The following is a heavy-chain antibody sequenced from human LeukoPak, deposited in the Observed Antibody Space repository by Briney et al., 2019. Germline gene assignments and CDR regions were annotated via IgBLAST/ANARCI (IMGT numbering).Heavy chain of an antibody. Sequence: SETLSLTCGVSGGSIGSNNYWGWVRQAPGKGLEWIWEIAHDGTRNYNPSLRSRVAMSFDRANNYFSLSLTAVTAADTALYCCTRENRPFCPFAFWGQGVMVTVSS. J-gene: IGHJ4*02. CDR3: TRENRPFCPFAF. CDR1: GGSIGSNNY. D-gene: IGHD3-3*01. V-gene: IGHV4-4*01. CDR2: IAHDGTR.